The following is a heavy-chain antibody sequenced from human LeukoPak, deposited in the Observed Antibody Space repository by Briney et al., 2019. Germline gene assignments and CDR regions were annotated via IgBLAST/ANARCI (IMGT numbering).Heavy chain of an antibody. J-gene: IGHJ4*02. CDR1: GGPFGGSY. CDR3: ARHYVGGSGCLDY. D-gene: IGHD3-10*01. V-gene: IGHV4-34*01. Sequence: SETLSLTCAAYGGPFGGSYGGGIRRPPGKGRKGIGEINHSGSTNYNPSLKSRVTISVDTSKNQFSLKLSSVTAADTAVYYCARHYVGGSGCLDYWGQGTLVTVSS. CDR2: INHSGST.